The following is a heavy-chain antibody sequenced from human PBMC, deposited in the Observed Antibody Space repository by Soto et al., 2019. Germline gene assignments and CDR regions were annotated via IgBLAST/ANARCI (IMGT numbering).Heavy chain of an antibody. CDR3: AREVAADGTFREDVFDI. Sequence: QVHLVQSGAEVKKPGSSVKVSCKAPGGTFSNHAINWVRQAPEQGLEWMGRIIPIFTTTNYAQKFQGRVSMTADESTTTAYMELSSLKHDDTAVYYCAREVAADGTFREDVFDIWGQGTLVTVSS. V-gene: IGHV1-69*12. CDR2: IIPIFTTT. CDR1: GGTFSNHA. J-gene: IGHJ3*02. D-gene: IGHD6-13*01.